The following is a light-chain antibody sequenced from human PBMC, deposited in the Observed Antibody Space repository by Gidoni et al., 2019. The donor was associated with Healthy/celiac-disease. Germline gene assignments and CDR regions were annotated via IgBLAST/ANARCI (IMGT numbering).Light chain of an antibody. CDR3: QQYGSSPV. CDR1: QSVSSIY. J-gene: IGKJ2*01. V-gene: IGKV3-20*01. CDR2: GAS. Sequence: IVLTQSPGTLSLSPGERATLSCRASQSVSSIYLAWYQQKPGQAPRLLIYGASSRATGIPDRFSGSGSGTDFTITISRLEPEDFAVYYCQQYGSSPVFGQGTKLEIK.